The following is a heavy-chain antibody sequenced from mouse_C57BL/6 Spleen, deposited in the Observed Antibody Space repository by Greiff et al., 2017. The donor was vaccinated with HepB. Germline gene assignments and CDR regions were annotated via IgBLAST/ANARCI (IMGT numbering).Heavy chain of an antibody. Sequence: QVQLQQPGTELVKPGASVKLSCKASGYTFTSYWMHWVKQRPGQGLEWIGNINPSNGGTNYNEKFKSKATLTVDKSSSTAYMQLSSLTSEDSAVYYCARYSQFITTVVAPLDYWGQGTTLTVSS. CDR1: GYTFTSYW. D-gene: IGHD1-1*01. V-gene: IGHV1-53*01. CDR3: ARYSQFITTVVAPLDY. CDR2: INPSNGGT. J-gene: IGHJ2*01.